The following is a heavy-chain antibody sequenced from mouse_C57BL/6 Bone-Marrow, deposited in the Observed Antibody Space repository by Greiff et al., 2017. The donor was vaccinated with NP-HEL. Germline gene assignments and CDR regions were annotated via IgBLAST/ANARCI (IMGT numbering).Heavy chain of an antibody. V-gene: IGHV1-55*01. CDR1: GYTFTSYW. CDR3: AREAAQAPFDY. CDR2: IYPGSGRT. Sequence: QVQLKQPGAELVKPGASVKMSCKASGYTFTSYWITWVKQRPGPGLEWIGDIYPGSGRTNYNEKFKSKATLTVDTSSSTAYMQLSSLTSEDSAVYYSAREAAQAPFDYWGQGTTLTVSS. J-gene: IGHJ2*01. D-gene: IGHD3-2*02.